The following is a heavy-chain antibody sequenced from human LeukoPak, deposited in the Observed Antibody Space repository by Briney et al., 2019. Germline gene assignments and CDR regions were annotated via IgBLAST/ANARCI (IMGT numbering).Heavy chain of an antibody. CDR3: ARGVRMSEDIVVVVAASKDY. V-gene: IGHV3-21*06. D-gene: IGHD2-15*01. Sequence: PGGSLRLSCAVSGFTFSSYAMSWVRQAPGKGLEWVSLISGSGSSIYYADSVKGRFTISRDNAKNSLYLQMNSLRAEDTALYYCARGVRMSEDIVVVVAASKDYWGQGTLVTVSS. J-gene: IGHJ4*02. CDR1: GFTFSSYA. CDR2: ISGSGSSI.